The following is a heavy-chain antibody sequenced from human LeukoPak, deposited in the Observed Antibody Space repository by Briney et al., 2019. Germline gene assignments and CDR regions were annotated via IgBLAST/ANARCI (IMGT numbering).Heavy chain of an antibody. CDR1: GYTFTSYD. CDR2: MNPNSGNT. D-gene: IGHD1-26*01. CDR3: ARGYSGSCYPHYYYYMDV. J-gene: IGHJ6*03. V-gene: IGHV1-8*03. Sequence: ASVKVSCKASGYTFTSYDINWVRQATGQGLEWMGWMNPNSGNTGYAQKFQGRVTITRNTSISTAYMELSSLRSEDTAVYYCARGYSGSCYPHYYYYMDVWAKGPRSPSP.